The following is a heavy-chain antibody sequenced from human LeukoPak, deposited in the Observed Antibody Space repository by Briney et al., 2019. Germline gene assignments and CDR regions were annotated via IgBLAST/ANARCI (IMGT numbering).Heavy chain of an antibody. V-gene: IGHV3-23*01. D-gene: IGHD5-12*01. J-gene: IGHJ4*02. Sequence: PGGSLRLSCAASGFTFSIYAMSWVRQAPGNGLECVSGISGSDGRTYYADSVKGRFTIYRDNSKNTLYLQMNSLRAEDTAVYYCAKETGYSGYDYGDYWGQGTLVTVSS. CDR3: AKETGYSGYDYGDY. CDR2: ISGSDGRT. CDR1: GFTFSIYA.